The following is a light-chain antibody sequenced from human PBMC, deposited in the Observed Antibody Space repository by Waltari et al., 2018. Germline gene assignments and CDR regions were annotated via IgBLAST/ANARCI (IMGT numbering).Light chain of an antibody. V-gene: IGLV2-23*01. Sequence: QSALTQPASVSGSPGQSITISCTGSSSDVGSYKFVSWHQQHPGKAPQLRIEGGSQRPSGVSNRFSGSKSGNTASLTISGLRAEDEADYYCCSYAGSSPHVIFGGGTKLTVL. CDR2: GGS. CDR1: SSDVGSYKF. J-gene: IGLJ2*01. CDR3: CSYAGSSPHVI.